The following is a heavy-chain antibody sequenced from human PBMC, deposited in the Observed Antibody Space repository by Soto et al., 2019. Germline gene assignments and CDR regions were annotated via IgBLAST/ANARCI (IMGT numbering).Heavy chain of an antibody. V-gene: IGHV4-30-2*01. J-gene: IGHJ4*02. D-gene: IGHD1-1*01. CDR1: GGFISSGGHS. Sequence: SETLSLTCGVSGGFISSGGHSWSWIRQPPGQALEWIGYIYHSGSTYFNPSLKSRVTISIDRPKNQFSLKLTSVTAADTAVYYCTRGATATTTHFDYWGQGTLVTVSS. CDR3: TRGATATTTHFDY. CDR2: IYHSGST.